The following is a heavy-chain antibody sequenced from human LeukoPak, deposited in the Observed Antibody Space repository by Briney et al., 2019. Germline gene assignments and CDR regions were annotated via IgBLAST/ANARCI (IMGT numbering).Heavy chain of an antibody. Sequence: PGGSLRLSCVAPGSTFSNYAMSWVRQAPGKGLEWVSTISGSGANTYYADSVKGRFTISRDNSKNTLSLQMNSLRAEDTAVYYCARLFRYCSGGTCYTDRGYFFDYWGQGTLVTVSS. CDR1: GSTFSNYA. CDR3: ARLFRYCSGGTCYTDRGYFFDY. J-gene: IGHJ4*02. CDR2: ISGSGANT. V-gene: IGHV3-23*01. D-gene: IGHD2-15*01.